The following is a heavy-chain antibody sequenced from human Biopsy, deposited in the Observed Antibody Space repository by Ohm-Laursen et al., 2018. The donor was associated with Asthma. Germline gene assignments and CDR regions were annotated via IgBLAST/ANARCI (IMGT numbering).Heavy chain of an antibody. D-gene: IGHD2-2*01. J-gene: IGHJ4*02. CDR3: ARKAGSCISRTCYSLDF. V-gene: IGHV1-69*01. CDR2: INPVFGTT. CDR1: GGTFNTYV. Sequence: SSVKVSCKSLGGTFNTYVIGWARQAPGQGLEWKGGINPVFGTTTYPQKFQDRVTITADDSTSTVYMELSSLRSEDTAVYYCARKAGSCISRTCYSLDFWGQGTLVTVSS.